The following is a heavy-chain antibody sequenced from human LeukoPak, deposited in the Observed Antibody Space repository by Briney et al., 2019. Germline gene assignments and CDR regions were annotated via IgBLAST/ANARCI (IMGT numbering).Heavy chain of an antibody. J-gene: IGHJ4*02. CDR2: ISGSSNYM. V-gene: IGHV3-21*01. D-gene: IGHD6-19*01. Sequence: PGGSLRLSCAASGFTFSSYSMNWVRQAPGKGLEWVSYISGSSNYMNYADSVKGRFTISRDNAKTSVYLQMNSLRAEDTAVYYCAREPSGWYVDYWGQGTLVTVSS. CDR1: GFTFSSYS. CDR3: AREPSGWYVDY.